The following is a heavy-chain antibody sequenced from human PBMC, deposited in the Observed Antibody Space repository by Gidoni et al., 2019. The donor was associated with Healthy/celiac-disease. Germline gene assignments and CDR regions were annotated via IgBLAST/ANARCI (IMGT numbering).Heavy chain of an antibody. CDR3: AIVVVAATAPFDI. CDR1: GGSFSGYY. V-gene: IGHV4-34*01. CDR2: INHSGST. Sequence: QVQLQQWGAGLLKPSETLSLTCAVYGGSFSGYYWSWIRQPPGKGLEWIGEINHSGSTNYNPSLKSRVTISVDTSKNQFSLKLSSVTAADTAVYYCAIVVVAATAPFDIWGQGTMVTVSS. J-gene: IGHJ3*02. D-gene: IGHD2-15*01.